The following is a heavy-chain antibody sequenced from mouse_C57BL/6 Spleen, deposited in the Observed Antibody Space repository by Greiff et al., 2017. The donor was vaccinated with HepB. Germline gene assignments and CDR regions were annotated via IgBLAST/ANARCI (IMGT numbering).Heavy chain of an antibody. D-gene: IGHD1-1*01. CDR1: GYTFTSYW. V-gene: IGHV1-55*01. J-gene: IGHJ2*01. Sequence: QVQLQQPGAELVKPGASVKMSCKASGYTFTSYWITWVKQRPGQGLEWIGDIYPGSGSTNYNEKFKSKATLTVDTSSSTAYMQLSSLTSEDSAVYYCAREDFTTVSPFDYWGQGTTLTVSS. CDR2: IYPGSGST. CDR3: AREDFTTVSPFDY.